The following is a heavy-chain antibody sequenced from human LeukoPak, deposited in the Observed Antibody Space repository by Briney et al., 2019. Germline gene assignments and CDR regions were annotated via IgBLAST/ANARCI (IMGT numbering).Heavy chain of an antibody. CDR1: GYTFTSYY. J-gene: IGHJ6*03. V-gene: IGHV1-46*01. CDR2: INPSGGST. CDR3: ARDRWYCSSTSCYEYYYYYYMDV. Sequence: APVKVSCKASGYTFTSYYMHWVRQAPGQGLEWMGIINPSGGSTSYAQKFQGRVTMTRDMSTSTVYMELSSLRSEDTAVYYCARDRWYCSSTSCYEYYYYYYMDVWGKGTTVTVSS. D-gene: IGHD2-2*01.